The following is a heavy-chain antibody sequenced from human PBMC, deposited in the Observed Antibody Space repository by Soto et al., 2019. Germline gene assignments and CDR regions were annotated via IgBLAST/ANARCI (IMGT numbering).Heavy chain of an antibody. D-gene: IGHD2-15*01. CDR3: ARGGRDCSGGSCYSPH. Sequence: GASVKVSCKACGDTFTSYALHWGRQAPEQRLEWMGWINAGNGNTKYSQKFQGRVTITRDTSASTAYMELSSLRSEDTAVYYCARGGRDCSGGSCYSPHWGQGTLLTVSS. J-gene: IGHJ4*02. CDR1: GDTFTSYA. V-gene: IGHV1-3*01. CDR2: INAGNGNT.